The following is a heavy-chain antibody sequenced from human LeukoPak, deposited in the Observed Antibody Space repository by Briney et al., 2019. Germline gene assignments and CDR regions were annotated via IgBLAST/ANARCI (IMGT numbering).Heavy chain of an antibody. CDR3: AGGDYFGSGSARRHWFDP. J-gene: IGHJ5*02. D-gene: IGHD3-10*01. V-gene: IGHV3-7*04. Sequence: GRSLRLSCAASGFTFTHYCMHWVRQAPGKGLEWVAFIVQDGRETYYVDSVKGRFTISRDNAKNSLYLQMNSLGAEDTAVYYCAGGDYFGSGSARRHWFDPWGQGTLVTVSS. CDR1: GFTFTHYC. CDR2: IVQDGRET.